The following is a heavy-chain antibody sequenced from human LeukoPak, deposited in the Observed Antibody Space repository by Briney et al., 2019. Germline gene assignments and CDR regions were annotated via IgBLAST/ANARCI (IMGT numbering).Heavy chain of an antibody. CDR3: AREGSGWNNNNYYFDY. J-gene: IGHJ4*02. V-gene: IGHV4-34*01. D-gene: IGHD6-19*01. CDR2: INHSGST. Sequence: SETLSLTCAVYGGSFSGYYWSWIRQPPGKGLEWIGEINHSGSTNYNPSLKSRVTISVDTSKNQFSLKLSSVTAADTAVYYCAREGSGWNNNNYYFDYWGQGTLVIVSS. CDR1: GGSFSGYY.